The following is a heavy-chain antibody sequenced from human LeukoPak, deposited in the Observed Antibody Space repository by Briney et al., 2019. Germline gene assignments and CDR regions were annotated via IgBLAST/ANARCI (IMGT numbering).Heavy chain of an antibody. CDR2: FHYPEST. D-gene: IGHD6-13*01. CDR3: ARGRGRQVGTRWHPDTHHDY. CDR1: GFSISSGYF. Sequence: SETLSLTCAVSGFSISSGYFWGWIRRPPGKGLEWIGTFHYPESTYYNPSLNSRLTISIDTSKNHFSLKLSSVTAADTALYYCARGRGRQVGTRWHPDTHHDYWGQGILVTVSS. J-gene: IGHJ4*02. V-gene: IGHV4-38-2*01.